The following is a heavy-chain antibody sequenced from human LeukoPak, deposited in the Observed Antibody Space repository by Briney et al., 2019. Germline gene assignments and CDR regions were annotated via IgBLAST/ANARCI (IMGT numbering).Heavy chain of an antibody. J-gene: IGHJ3*02. Sequence: VASVKVSCKASGYTFTGYYMHWVRQAPGQGLEWMGRINPNSGGTNYAQKFQGRVTMTRDTSISTAYMELSRLRSDDTAVYCCARTMIVPLPGDAFDIWGQGTMVTVSS. CDR2: INPNSGGT. CDR1: GYTFTGYY. D-gene: IGHD3-22*01. CDR3: ARTMIVPLPGDAFDI. V-gene: IGHV1-2*06.